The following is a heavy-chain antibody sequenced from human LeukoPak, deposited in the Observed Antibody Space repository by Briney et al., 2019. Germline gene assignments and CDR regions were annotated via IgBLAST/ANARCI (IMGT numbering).Heavy chain of an antibody. Sequence: SETLSLTCTVSGGSISSGSYYWSWIRQPAGKGLEWIGRIYTSGSTNYNPSLKSRVTMSVDTSKNQFSLRLSSITAADTAVYYCARARGFVVAVAEENWFDPWGQGTLVTVSS. V-gene: IGHV4-61*02. CDR3: ARARGFVVAVAEENWFDP. CDR1: GGSISSGSYY. D-gene: IGHD2-15*01. J-gene: IGHJ5*02. CDR2: IYTSGST.